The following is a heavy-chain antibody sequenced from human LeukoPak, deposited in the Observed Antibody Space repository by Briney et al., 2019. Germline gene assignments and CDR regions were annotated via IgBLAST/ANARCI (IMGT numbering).Heavy chain of an antibody. V-gene: IGHV4-59*01. Sequence: PSETLSLTCTVSGGSMSSYYWSWLRQPPGKGLEWIGYTYYSGSTNCNPSLKSRVTISVDTSKNHFSLKLNSVTTADTAVYYCARALQYGDSWWFDPWGQGTLVTVSS. CDR1: GGSMSSYY. CDR2: TYYSGST. D-gene: IGHD4-17*01. CDR3: ARALQYGDSWWFDP. J-gene: IGHJ5*02.